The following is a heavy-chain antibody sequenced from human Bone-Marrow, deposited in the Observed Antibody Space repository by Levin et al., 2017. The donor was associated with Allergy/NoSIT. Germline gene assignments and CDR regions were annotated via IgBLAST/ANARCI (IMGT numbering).Heavy chain of an antibody. CDR1: GFTFNKFG. CDR2: ISSSSSHV. CDR3: ARDRTYGILRNYGMDV. J-gene: IGHJ6*02. Sequence: GESLKISCAASGFTFNKFGMNWVRQAPGKGLEWVSSISSSSSHVYYADSVKGRFTISRDNAKNSLYLQMNSPRVEDTAVYYCARDRTYGILRNYGMDVWGQGTTVTVSS. V-gene: IGHV3-21*01. D-gene: IGHD4-17*01.